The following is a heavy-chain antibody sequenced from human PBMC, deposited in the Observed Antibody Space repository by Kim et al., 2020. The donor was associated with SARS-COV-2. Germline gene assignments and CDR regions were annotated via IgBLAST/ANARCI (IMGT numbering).Heavy chain of an antibody. CDR3: ARDPYCSGGSCSPGWVD. CDR1: GYTFTSYY. V-gene: IGHV1-46*01. J-gene: IGHJ4*02. Sequence: ASVKVSCKASGYTFTSYYMHWVRQAPGQGLEWIGIINPSGGSTSYAQKFQGRVTMTRDTSTSTVYTELSSLRSEDTAVYYCARDPYCSGGSCSPGWVDWGQGTLVTVSS. D-gene: IGHD2-15*01. CDR2: INPSGGST.